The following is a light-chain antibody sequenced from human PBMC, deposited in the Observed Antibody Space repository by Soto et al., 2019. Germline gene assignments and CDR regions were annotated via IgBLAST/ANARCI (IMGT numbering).Light chain of an antibody. CDR2: GAS. Sequence: EIVMTQSPATLSVSPGERAILSCRASQSVSSNLAWYQQKPGQAPRLLIYGASTRATGIPARFSGSGSGTEFTLTISSLQPDDFATYYCQHYKSYGTFGQGTKVYIK. J-gene: IGKJ1*01. CDR3: QHYKSYGT. V-gene: IGKV3-15*01. CDR1: QSVSSN.